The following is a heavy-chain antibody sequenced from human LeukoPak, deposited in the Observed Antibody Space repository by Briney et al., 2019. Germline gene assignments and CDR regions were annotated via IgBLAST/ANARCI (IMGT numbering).Heavy chain of an antibody. CDR2: MNPNSGNT. D-gene: IGHD2-15*01. CDR1: GYTFTSYD. J-gene: IGHJ4*02. V-gene: IGHV1-8*03. CDR3: ARGRYCSGGSCYLRN. Sequence: ASVKVSCKASGYTFTSYDINWVRQATGQGLEWMGWMNPNSGNTGYAPKFQGRVTITRNTSISTAYMELSSLRSEDTAVYYCARGRYCSGGSCYLRNWGQGTLVTVSS.